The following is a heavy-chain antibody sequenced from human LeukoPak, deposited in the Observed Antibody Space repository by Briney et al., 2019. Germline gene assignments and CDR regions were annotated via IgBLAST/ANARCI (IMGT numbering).Heavy chain of an antibody. CDR3: AKDILRYFDWLLGMDV. D-gene: IGHD3-9*01. V-gene: IGHV3-30*18. J-gene: IGHJ6*02. Sequence: GGSLRLSCAASGFTFSSYGMHWVRQAPGKGLEWVAVISYDGSNKYYADSVKGRFTISRDNSKNTLYLQMNSLRAEDTAVYYCAKDILRYFDWLLGMDVWGQGTTVTVSS. CDR2: ISYDGSNK. CDR1: GFTFSSYG.